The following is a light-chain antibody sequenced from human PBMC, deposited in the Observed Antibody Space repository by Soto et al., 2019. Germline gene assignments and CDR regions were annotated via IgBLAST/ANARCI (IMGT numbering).Light chain of an antibody. CDR2: AAS. CDR1: QGISNY. CDR3: QKYNSAPWT. J-gene: IGKJ1*01. Sequence: DIQMTQSPSSLSASVGDRVTITCRASQGISNYLAWYQQRPGTVPKLLIYAASTLQSGVPSRFSGSGSGTDFTLTISSLQPEDVATEYCQKYNSAPWTFGQGTKVEIK. V-gene: IGKV1-27*01.